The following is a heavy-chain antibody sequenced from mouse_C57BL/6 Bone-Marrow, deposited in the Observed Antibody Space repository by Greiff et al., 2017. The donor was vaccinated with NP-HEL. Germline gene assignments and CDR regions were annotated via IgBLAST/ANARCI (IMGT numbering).Heavy chain of an antibody. CDR3: VGQTTANGVDY. CDR2: IRSKSNNYAT. Sequence: EVKLQESGGGLVQPKGSLKLSCAASGFSFNTYAMNWVRQAPGKGLEWVARIRSKSNNYATYYADSVKDRFTISRDDSESMLYLQMNNLKTEDTAMYYCVGQTTANGVDYWGQGTSVTVSS. V-gene: IGHV10-1*01. CDR1: GFSFNTYA. J-gene: IGHJ4*01. D-gene: IGHD1-2*01.